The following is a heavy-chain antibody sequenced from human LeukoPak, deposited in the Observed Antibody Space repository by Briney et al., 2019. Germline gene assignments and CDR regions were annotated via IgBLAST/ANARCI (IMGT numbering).Heavy chain of an antibody. Sequence: SERLSLTCTDSDGSVSPYFWSWIRQPPGKGLEWIGYISYTGSTNYNPSLKSRVTISVDTSKNQFSLQLTSVTAADTAVYYCARDDYRGVTNFDPWGQGTLVTVSS. J-gene: IGHJ5*02. CDR1: DGSVSPYF. V-gene: IGHV4-59*02. CDR3: ARDDYRGVTNFDP. CDR2: ISYTGST. D-gene: IGHD3-10*01.